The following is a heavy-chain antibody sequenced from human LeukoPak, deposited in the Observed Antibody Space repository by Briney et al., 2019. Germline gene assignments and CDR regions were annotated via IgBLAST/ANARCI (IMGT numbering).Heavy chain of an antibody. J-gene: IGHJ4*02. CDR1: GFTFSS. V-gene: IGHV3-21*01. CDR2: ISSSSSYI. CDR3: ARDSGGGWFFDY. Sequence: GGSLRLSCTASGFTFSSMNWVRQAPGKGLEWVSSISSSSSYIYYADSVKGRFTISRDSAKNSLYLQMNSLRAEDTAVYYCARDSGGGWFFDYWGQGTLVTVSS. D-gene: IGHD6-19*01.